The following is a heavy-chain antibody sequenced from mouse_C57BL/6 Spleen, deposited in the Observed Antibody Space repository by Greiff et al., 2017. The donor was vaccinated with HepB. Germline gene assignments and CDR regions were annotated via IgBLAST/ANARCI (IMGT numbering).Heavy chain of an antibody. CDR2: ISYDGSN. J-gene: IGHJ4*01. D-gene: IGHD5-5*01. CDR1: GYSITSGYY. V-gene: IGHV3-6*01. Sequence: DVQLQESGPGLVKPSQSLSLTCSVTGYSITSGYYWNWIRQFPGNKLEWMGYISYDGSNNYNPSLKNRISITRDTSKNQFFLKLNSVTTEDTATYYCARALPHYYAMDYWGQGTSVTVSS. CDR3: ARALPHYYAMDY.